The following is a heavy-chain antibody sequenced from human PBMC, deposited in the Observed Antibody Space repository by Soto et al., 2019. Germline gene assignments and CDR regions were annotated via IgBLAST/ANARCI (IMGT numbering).Heavy chain of an antibody. CDR3: ANSYGDWRFPNWFDP. V-gene: IGHV3-23*01. J-gene: IGHJ5*02. Sequence: GGSLRLSCAASGFTFSSYAMSWVRQAPGKGLEWVSAISGSGGSTYYADSVKGRFTISRDNSKNTLYLQMNSLRAEDTAVYYCANSYGDWRFPNWFDPWGQGTLVTVSS. CDR1: GFTFSSYA. CDR2: ISGSGGST. D-gene: IGHD4-17*01.